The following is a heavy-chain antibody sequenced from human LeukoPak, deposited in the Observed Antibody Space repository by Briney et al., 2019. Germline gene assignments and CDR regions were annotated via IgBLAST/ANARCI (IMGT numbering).Heavy chain of an antibody. Sequence: GGSLRLSCEASGFTVISNYMSWVRQAPGKGLEWVSVIYSGGNTYYADSVEGRFTISRDNSKNTLYLQMNSLRAEDTAVYYCASATVTASLGAFDIWGQGTMVTVSS. CDR1: GFTVISNY. CDR2: IYSGGNT. CDR3: ASATVTASLGAFDI. J-gene: IGHJ3*02. V-gene: IGHV3-53*01. D-gene: IGHD4-17*01.